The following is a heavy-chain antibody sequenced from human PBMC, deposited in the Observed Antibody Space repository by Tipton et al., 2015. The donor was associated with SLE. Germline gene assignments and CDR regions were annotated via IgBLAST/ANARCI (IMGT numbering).Heavy chain of an antibody. D-gene: IGHD2-15*01. V-gene: IGHV1-2*02. CDR1: GYTFTGHY. CDR2: INPNSGGT. J-gene: IGHJ4*02. Sequence: QLVQSGAEVKKPGASVKVSCKASGYTFTGHYMHWVRQAPGQGLEWMGWINPNSGGTNYAQKFQGRVTMTRDTSISTAYMELSRLRSDDTAVYYCAREGKDIVVVVAATNFDYWGQGTLVTVSS. CDR3: AREGKDIVVVVAATNFDY.